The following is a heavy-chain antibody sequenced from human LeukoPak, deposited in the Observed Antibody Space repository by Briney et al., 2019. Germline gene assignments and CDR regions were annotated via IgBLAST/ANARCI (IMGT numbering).Heavy chain of an antibody. D-gene: IGHD3-3*01. Sequence: GGSLRLSCAASVFTFSDYYMSWSRQAPGKGLGGISYISNSGTTVYYSASVTGRFTISRNNAKNSLYLQMNSLMAEDTAVYYCAAWDFWRGSGIDYWGQGTLVTVSS. CDR1: VFTFSDYY. J-gene: IGHJ4*02. V-gene: IGHV3-11*01. CDR3: AAWDFWRGSGIDY. CDR2: ISNSGTTV.